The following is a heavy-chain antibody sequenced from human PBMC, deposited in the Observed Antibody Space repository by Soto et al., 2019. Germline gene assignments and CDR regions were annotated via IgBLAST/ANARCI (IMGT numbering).Heavy chain of an antibody. CDR2: IYHSGST. D-gene: IGHD2-15*01. CDR3: ARGYCSGDGCYPVWFDP. V-gene: IGHV4-30-2*01. J-gene: IGHJ5*02. CDR1: GGSITSGSYS. Sequence: PSETLSLTCAVSGGSITSGSYSWGWIRQPPGKGLEWIGYIYHSGSTFYNPSLKSRVTISVDRSKNQFSLKLTSVSAADTAVYYCARGYCSGDGCYPVWFDPWGQGTMVTVYS.